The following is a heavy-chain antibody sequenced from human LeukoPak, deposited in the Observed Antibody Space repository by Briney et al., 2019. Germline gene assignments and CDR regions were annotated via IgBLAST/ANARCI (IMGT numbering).Heavy chain of an antibody. Sequence: GGSLRLSCGASGFTFSTYSMNWVRQAPGKGLEWVSSISSGSSYIYYADSVKGRFTISRDNAKNSLYLQMNSLRGEDTAVYYCASGYGSGSYYKGYWYFDLWGRGTLVTVSS. D-gene: IGHD3-10*01. J-gene: IGHJ2*01. CDR3: ASGYGSGSYYKGYWYFDL. CDR2: ISSGSSYI. CDR1: GFTFSTYS. V-gene: IGHV3-21*01.